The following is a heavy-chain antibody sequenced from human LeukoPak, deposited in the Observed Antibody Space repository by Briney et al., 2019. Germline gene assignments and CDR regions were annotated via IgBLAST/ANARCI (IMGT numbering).Heavy chain of an antibody. D-gene: IGHD2-2*01. CDR1: GYTFADYY. CDR2: INPNSGDT. J-gene: IGHJ4*02. Sequence: GASVKVSCKASGYTFADYYLHWVRQAPGQGFEWVGWINPNSGDTNYAQKLQGRVTMTRDTSISTAHMEMSRLRSDDTAVYYCARANFLYCSSTTCLFDYWGQGTLVTVSS. CDR3: ARANFLYCSSTTCLFDY. V-gene: IGHV1-2*02.